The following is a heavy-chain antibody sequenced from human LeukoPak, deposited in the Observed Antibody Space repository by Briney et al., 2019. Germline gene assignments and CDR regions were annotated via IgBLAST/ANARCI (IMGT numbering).Heavy chain of an antibody. CDR1: GGSLFSSIAA. D-gene: IGHD1-26*01. V-gene: IGHV6-1*01. CDR2: IFYRSNWTN. Sequence: SQTPSLTCAIPGGSLFSSIAAWTWIRQPPSSCLEWLGRIFYRSNWTNEYAISGRGRIAINQDTSKNQFSLQLNSVTPEDTAVYFCARDDVGRRYDYWGQGIRVTVSS. CDR3: ARDDVGRRYDY. J-gene: IGHJ4*02.